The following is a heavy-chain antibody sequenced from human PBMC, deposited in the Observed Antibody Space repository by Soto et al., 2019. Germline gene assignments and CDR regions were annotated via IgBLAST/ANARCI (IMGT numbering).Heavy chain of an antibody. D-gene: IGHD6-13*01. V-gene: IGHV3-23*01. CDR2: ISGSGAST. Sequence: GGSLRLSCAASGFSFSSYGMSWVRQAPGKGLECVSAISGSGASTYYAESVKGRFTISRDNFENTLYLQMDSLRAEDMALYYCARRGSCSRWPNVYMDVWGKGTTVTVSS. CDR1: GFSFSSYG. CDR3: ARRGSCSRWPNVYMDV. J-gene: IGHJ6*03.